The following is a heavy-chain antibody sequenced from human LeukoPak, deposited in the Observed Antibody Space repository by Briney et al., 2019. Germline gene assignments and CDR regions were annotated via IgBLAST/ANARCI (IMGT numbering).Heavy chain of an antibody. V-gene: IGHV3-48*04. CDR1: GFTFSSYS. CDR2: ISSSGSTI. J-gene: IGHJ5*02. D-gene: IGHD6-13*01. CDR3: AKDFGPGTRGLNWFDP. Sequence: GGSLRLSCAASGFTFSSYSMNWVRQAPGKGLEWVSYISSSGSTIYYAESVKGRFTISRDNAKNSLYLQMNSLRAEDTALYYCAKDFGPGTRGLNWFDPWGQGTLVTVSS.